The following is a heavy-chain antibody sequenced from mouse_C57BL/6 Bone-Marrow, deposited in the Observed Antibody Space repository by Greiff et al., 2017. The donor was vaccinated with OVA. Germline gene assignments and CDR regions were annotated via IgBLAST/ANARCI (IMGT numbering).Heavy chain of an antibody. Sequence: VQLQQSGTVLARPGASVKMSCKTSGYTFTSYWMHWVKQRPRQGLEWIGAIYPGNSDTSYNQKFKGKAKLTAVTSASTAYMERSSLTNEDSAVYYCTGYYSNSKGFAYWGQGTLVTVSA. CDR3: TGYYSNSKGFAY. V-gene: IGHV1-5*01. D-gene: IGHD2-5*01. J-gene: IGHJ3*01. CDR1: GYTFTSYW. CDR2: IYPGNSDT.